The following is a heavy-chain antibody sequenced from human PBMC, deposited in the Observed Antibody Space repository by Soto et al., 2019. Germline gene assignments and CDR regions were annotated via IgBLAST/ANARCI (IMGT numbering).Heavy chain of an antibody. CDR3: AMDLSSGRVASAGIELVDWFDP. V-gene: IGHV1-18*01. CDR2: ISPYNGNT. CDR1: GYTCTSYG. D-gene: IGHD6-13*01. Sequence: QVQLVQSGAEVKKPGDSVKVSCKASGYTCTSYGISWVRQAPGHGLEWMGWISPYNGNTNYAQKHQGRFTMTTDTSTSAASMGLRSLRSDDTAVYYCAMDLSSGRVASAGIELVDWFDPWCQGTLVTVSS. J-gene: IGHJ5*02.